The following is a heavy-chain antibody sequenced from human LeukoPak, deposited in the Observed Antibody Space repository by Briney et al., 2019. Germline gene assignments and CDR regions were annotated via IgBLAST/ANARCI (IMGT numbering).Heavy chain of an antibody. D-gene: IGHD3-22*01. J-gene: IGHJ4*02. Sequence: GGSLRLSCAASGFTFSSYSMNWVRQAPGKGLEWVSSISSSSSYIYYADSVKGRFTISRDNAKNSLYLQMNSLRAEDTAVYYCARDGSSGLDSDYWGQGTLVTVSS. CDR1: GFTFSSYS. CDR2: ISSSSSYI. CDR3: ARDGSSGLDSDY. V-gene: IGHV3-21*01.